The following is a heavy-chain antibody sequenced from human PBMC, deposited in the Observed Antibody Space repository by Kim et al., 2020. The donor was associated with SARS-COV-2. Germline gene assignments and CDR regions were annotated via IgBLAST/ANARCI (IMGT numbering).Heavy chain of an antibody. CDR2: IIPIFGIA. CDR1: GGTFSSYA. J-gene: IGHJ6*03. D-gene: IGHD6-6*01. Sequence: SVKVYCKASGGTFSSYAISWVRQAPGQGLEWMGRIIPIFGIANYAQKFQGRVTITADKSTSTAYMELSSLRSEDTAVYYCARDARSSSGYYYYYYYMDVWGKGTTVTVSS. CDR3: ARDARSSSGYYYYYYYMDV. V-gene: IGHV1-69*04.